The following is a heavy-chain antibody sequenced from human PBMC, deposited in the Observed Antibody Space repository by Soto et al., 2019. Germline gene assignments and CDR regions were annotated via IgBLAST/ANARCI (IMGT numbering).Heavy chain of an antibody. CDR3: AREPRGWYDAFDI. Sequence: SETLSLTCTVSGGSISSYYWSWIRQPPGKGLEWIGYIYYSGSTNYNPSLKSRVTISVDTSKNQFSLKLSSVTAEDTAVYYCAREPRGWYDAFDISGQGTILTVSS. CDR2: IYYSGST. CDR1: GGSISSYY. J-gene: IGHJ3*02. D-gene: IGHD1-1*01. V-gene: IGHV4-59*01.